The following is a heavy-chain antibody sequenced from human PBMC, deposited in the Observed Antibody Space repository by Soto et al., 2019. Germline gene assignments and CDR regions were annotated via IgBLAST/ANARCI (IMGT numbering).Heavy chain of an antibody. CDR3: ARVLYGDPREYFQY. J-gene: IGHJ1*01. Sequence: EVQLVESGGGLVQPGGSLRLSCAASGFTFSSYSMNWVRQAPGKGLEWVSYISSSSSTIYYADSVKGRFTISRDNAQNSLYLQINSLRAEDTAVYYCARVLYGDPREYFQYWGQGTLVTVSS. D-gene: IGHD4-17*01. CDR2: ISSSSSTI. V-gene: IGHV3-48*01. CDR1: GFTFSSYS.